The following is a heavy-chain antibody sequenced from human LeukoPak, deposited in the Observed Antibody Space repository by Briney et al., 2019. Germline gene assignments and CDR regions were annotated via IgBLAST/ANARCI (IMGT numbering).Heavy chain of an antibody. CDR1: GGSISTSSYH. CDR3: AKSGPPAGRPDAFDI. D-gene: IGHD2-2*01. V-gene: IGHV4-39*07. CDR2: IYYSGKT. J-gene: IGHJ3*02. Sequence: SETLSLTCTVSGGSISTSSYHWGWFRQPPGKALECIGTIYYSGKTYYNPSLNSRVTISIHTSKNEFSPKLRSVTAAGRAVYYCAKSGPPAGRPDAFDIWGQGTMATVSS.